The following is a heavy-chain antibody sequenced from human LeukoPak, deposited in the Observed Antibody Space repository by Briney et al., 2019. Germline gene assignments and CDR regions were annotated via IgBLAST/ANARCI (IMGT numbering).Heavy chain of an antibody. CDR3: TRDFDAATGS. J-gene: IGHJ5*02. CDR2: INGDGSRT. V-gene: IGHV3-74*01. CDR1: GFTLSSYW. D-gene: IGHD3-9*01. Sequence: GGSLRLPCAASGFTLSSYWMHWVRQAPGKGLVWVSRINGDGSRTNCADSVKGRFTIPRDNAENTLYLQMNSLRVEDTAVYYCTRDFDAATGSWGQGTLVTVSS.